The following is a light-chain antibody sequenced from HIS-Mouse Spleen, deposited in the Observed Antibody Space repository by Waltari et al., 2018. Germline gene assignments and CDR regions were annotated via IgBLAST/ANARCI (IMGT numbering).Light chain of an antibody. CDR3: YSTDSSGNHRV. CDR2: GDS. J-gene: IGLJ2*01. V-gene: IGLV3-10*01. Sequence: SYELTQPPSVSVSPGQTARTTCPGDAVPKKYAYWYQQKSGQAPVLVIYGDSKRPSGIPERFSGSSSGTMATLTISGAQVEDEADYYCYSTDSSGNHRVFGGGTKLTVL. CDR1: AVPKKY.